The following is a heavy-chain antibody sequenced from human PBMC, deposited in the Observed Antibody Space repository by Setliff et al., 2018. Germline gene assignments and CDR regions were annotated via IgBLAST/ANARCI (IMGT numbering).Heavy chain of an antibody. CDR2: IGSSFASTT. Sequence: PGGSLRLSCEVSGFNFNEDELNWVRQAPGKQLEWVAYIGSSFASTTYYTDSVKGRFTISRDNAKTSLNLHMNSLRAEDTAVYYCARVYAYSYGFDYWGQGTPVTVSS. CDR3: ARVYAYSYGFDY. CDR1: GFNFNEDE. J-gene: IGHJ4*02. D-gene: IGHD3-16*01. V-gene: IGHV3-48*03.